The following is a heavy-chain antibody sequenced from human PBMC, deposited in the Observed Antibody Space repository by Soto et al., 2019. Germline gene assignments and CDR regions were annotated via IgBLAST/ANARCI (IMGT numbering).Heavy chain of an antibody. D-gene: IGHD3-10*01. CDR3: AGEGDRFYFDY. Sequence: GGSLRLSCAASGFRFSSYTMHWVRRAPGKGLEWVAVISYDDGSNKDYADSVKGRFTISRDNSKNTLSLQMNSLRAEGTAVYYCAGEGDRFYFDYWGQGTLVTVSS. V-gene: IGHV3-30-3*01. CDR1: GFRFSSYT. CDR2: ISYDDGSNK. J-gene: IGHJ4*02.